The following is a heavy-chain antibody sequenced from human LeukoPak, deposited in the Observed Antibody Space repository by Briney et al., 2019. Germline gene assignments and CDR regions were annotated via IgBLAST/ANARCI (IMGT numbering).Heavy chain of an antibody. CDR1: GFTVSSNY. Sequence: PGGSLRLSCAASGFTVSSNYMNWVRQAPGKGLEWVSIIYSGGDTYYADSVKGRFTISRDNSKNTLYLQMNSLRPEHTAVYYCTRGPGSTWYSDYWGQGTLVTVSS. CDR3: TRGPGSTWYSDY. V-gene: IGHV3-66*02. J-gene: IGHJ4*02. D-gene: IGHD6-13*01. CDR2: IYSGGDT.